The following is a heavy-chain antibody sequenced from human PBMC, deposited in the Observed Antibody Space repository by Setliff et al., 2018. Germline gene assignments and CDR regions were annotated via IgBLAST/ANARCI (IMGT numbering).Heavy chain of an antibody. Sequence: GGSLRLSCAASGFLYSNNAFHWVRQTPGKGLEWVAVISYDGTITHYVDSVKGRFSISRDNSQNTLYLQMNSLSPEDTALYYCAKDTHFGWVATDAFDIWGQGTMVTVSS. J-gene: IGHJ3*02. CDR3: AKDTHFGWVATDAFDI. CDR1: GFLYSNNA. V-gene: IGHV3-30*04. D-gene: IGHD2-15*01. CDR2: ISYDGTIT.